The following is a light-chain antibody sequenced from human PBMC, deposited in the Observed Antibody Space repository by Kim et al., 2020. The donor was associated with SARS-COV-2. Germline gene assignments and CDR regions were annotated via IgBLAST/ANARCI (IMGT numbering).Light chain of an antibody. CDR1: SGSIDSNY. Sequence: NFMLTQPHSVSESPGKTVTISCTRSSGSIDSNYVQWYQQRPGSAPTVVVYEDHQRPSGVPDRFYGSIDTSSNSASLTISGLKTEDEADYYCQSHDGINKATVFGGGTKLTVL. CDR3: QSHDGINKATV. J-gene: IGLJ3*02. CDR2: EDH. V-gene: IGLV6-57*03.